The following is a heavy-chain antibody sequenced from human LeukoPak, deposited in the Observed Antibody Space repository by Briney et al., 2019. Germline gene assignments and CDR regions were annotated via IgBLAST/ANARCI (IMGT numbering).Heavy chain of an antibody. CDR3: ARGVSGWPCFFDL. V-gene: IGHV3-23*01. CDR2: ISGSATTT. CDR1: GFTFNSYT. Sequence: GGSLRLSCTASGFTFNSYTMAWVRQAPGKGLEWVLGISGSATTTYYTDFVKGRFTISRDNSKNTLYLQMNSLRAEDTAVYYCARGVSGWPCFFDLWGQGTLVTVSS. D-gene: IGHD6-19*01. J-gene: IGHJ4*02.